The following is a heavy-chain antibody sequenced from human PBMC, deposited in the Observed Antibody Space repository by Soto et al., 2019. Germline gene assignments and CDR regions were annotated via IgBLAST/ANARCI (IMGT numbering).Heavy chain of an antibody. CDR1: GGSFIGYY. CDR3: ARGVGCSGGSCYSPDFDY. Sequence: SETLSLTCAVYGGSFIGYYWSWIRQPPGKGLEWIGEINHSGSTNYNPSLKSRVTISVDTSKNQFSLKLSSVTAADTAVYYCARGVGCSGGSCYSPDFDYWGQGTLVTVSS. CDR2: INHSGST. J-gene: IGHJ4*02. D-gene: IGHD2-15*01. V-gene: IGHV4-34*01.